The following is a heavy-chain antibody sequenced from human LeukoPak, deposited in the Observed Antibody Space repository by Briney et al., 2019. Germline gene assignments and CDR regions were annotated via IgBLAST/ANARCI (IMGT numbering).Heavy chain of an antibody. Sequence: SEILSLTCAVSGYSISSGYYWGWIRQPPGKGLEWIGSIHHSGSFFDSGSAYYSPSLKSRVTISVDMSKNQFSLKLTSVTAADTAIYYYAIRYSSSWTSDGFDIWGQGTMVTVSS. J-gene: IGHJ3*02. D-gene: IGHD6-13*01. CDR1: GYSISSGYY. V-gene: IGHV4-38-2*01. CDR2: IHHSGSFFDSGSA. CDR3: AIRYSSSWTSDGFDI.